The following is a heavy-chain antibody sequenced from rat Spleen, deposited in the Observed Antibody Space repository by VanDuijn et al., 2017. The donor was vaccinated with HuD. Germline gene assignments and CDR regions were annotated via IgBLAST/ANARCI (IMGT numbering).Heavy chain of an antibody. D-gene: IGHD1-11*01. J-gene: IGHJ2*01. Sequence: EVQLVESGGGLVQPGRSLKFSCAASGFSFSNYDMAWVRQAPTKGLEWVASITNTGGNTYYPDSVKGRFTISRDNAKSTLYLQMDSLRSEDSATYFCASPYGGSLSYFDYWGQGVMVTVSS. CDR3: ASPYGGSLSYFDY. V-gene: IGHV5-25*01. CDR2: ITNTGGNT. CDR1: GFSFSNYD.